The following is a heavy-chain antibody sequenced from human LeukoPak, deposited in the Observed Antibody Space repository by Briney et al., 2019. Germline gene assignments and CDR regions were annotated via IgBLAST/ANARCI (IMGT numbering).Heavy chain of an antibody. Sequence: ETLSLTCTVSGGSISSSSYNWNWVRQAPGKGLEWLSYITSGSSTIYYADSVKGRFTISRDNAKNSLYLQMTSLRAEDTAVYYCARGHDGSGYLFDYWGQGTLVTVSS. J-gene: IGHJ4*02. V-gene: IGHV3-48*04. CDR2: ITSGSSTI. CDR1: GGSISSSSYN. D-gene: IGHD3-22*01. CDR3: ARGHDGSGYLFDY.